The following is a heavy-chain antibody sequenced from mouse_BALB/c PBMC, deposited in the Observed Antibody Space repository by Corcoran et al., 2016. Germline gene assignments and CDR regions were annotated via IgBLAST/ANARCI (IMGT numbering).Heavy chain of an antibody. J-gene: IGHJ4*01. Sequence: QVQLQQSGPELVKPGASVKMSCKASGYTFTSYYIHWVKQRPGQGLEWIGWIYPGDGSTKYNEKFKGKTTLTADKSSSTAYMLLSSLTSEDSAIYFCARPSLRYAMDYWGQGTSVTVSS. CDR3: ARPSLRYAMDY. CDR2: IYPGDGST. V-gene: IGHV1S56*01. CDR1: GYTFTSYY.